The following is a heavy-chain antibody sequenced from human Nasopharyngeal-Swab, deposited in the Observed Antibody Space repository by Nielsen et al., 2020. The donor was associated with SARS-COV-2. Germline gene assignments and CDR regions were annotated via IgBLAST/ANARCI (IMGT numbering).Heavy chain of an antibody. CDR2: INHSGST. Sequence: SETLSLTCAVYGGSFSGYYWSWIRQPPGKGLEWIGEINHSGSTNYNPSLKSRVTISVDTSKNQFSLKPSSVTAADTAVYYCARGAVAGTVPRWFDPWGQGTLVTVSS. D-gene: IGHD6-19*01. V-gene: IGHV4-34*01. J-gene: IGHJ5*02. CDR1: GGSFSGYY. CDR3: ARGAVAGTVPRWFDP.